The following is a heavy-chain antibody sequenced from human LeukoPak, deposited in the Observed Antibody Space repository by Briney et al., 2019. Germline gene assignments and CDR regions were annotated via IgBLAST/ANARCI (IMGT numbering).Heavy chain of an antibody. CDR3: ARSVATTPFDY. D-gene: IGHD5-12*01. CDR2: IIPIFGTA. CDR1: GYTFTGYY. Sequence: ASVKVSCKASGYTFTGYYMHWVRQAPGQGLEWMGGIIPIFGTANYAQKFQGRVTITADKSTSTAYMELSSLRSEDTAVYYCARSVATTPFDYWGQGTLVTVSS. J-gene: IGHJ4*02. V-gene: IGHV1-69*06.